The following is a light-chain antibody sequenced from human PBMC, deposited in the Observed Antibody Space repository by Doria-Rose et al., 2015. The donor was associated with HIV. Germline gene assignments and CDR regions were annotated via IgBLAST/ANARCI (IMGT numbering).Light chain of an antibody. Sequence: EIAMTQSPESLGMSLGERATLNCKSNQSLLYTSKNYLAWYQQKPGQPPKLLIYWASTRQSGVPARFSGSGSGTDFTLTISSLEAEDVAVYYCQQYYDTPSFGPGTTVDIK. J-gene: IGKJ3*01. CDR1: QSLLYTSKNY. CDR3: QQYYDTPS. V-gene: IGKV4-1*01. CDR2: WAS.